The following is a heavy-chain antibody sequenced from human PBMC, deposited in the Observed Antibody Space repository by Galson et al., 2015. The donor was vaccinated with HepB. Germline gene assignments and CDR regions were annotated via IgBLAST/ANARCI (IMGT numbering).Heavy chain of an antibody. V-gene: IGHV3-11*06. CDR3: ARGGGSYPNWFDP. CDR2: ISSSSSYT. CDR1: GFTFSDYY. J-gene: IGHJ5*02. D-gene: IGHD1-26*01. Sequence: SLRLSCAASGFTFSDYYMSWIRQAPGKGLEWVSYISSSSSYTNYADSVKGRFTISRDNAKNTLYLQMNSLRAEDTAVYYCARGGGSYPNWFDPWGQGTLVTVSS.